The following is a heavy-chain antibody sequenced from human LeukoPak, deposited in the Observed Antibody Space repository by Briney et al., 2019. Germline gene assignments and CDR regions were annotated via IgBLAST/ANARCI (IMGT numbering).Heavy chain of an antibody. CDR2: ISGYSGNT. CDR1: GYTFTKYS. D-gene: IGHD3-22*01. V-gene: IGHV1-18*01. Sequence: ASVKVSCTTSGYTFTKYSVTWVRQAPGQGLEWMGWISGYSGNTNYAQRLQDRVTMTTDTSTSTAYMDLRSLRSDDTAVYYCARGGYYDNSGHYHGLYDFWGQGTLVTVSS. J-gene: IGHJ4*02. CDR3: ARGGYYDNSGHYHGLYDF.